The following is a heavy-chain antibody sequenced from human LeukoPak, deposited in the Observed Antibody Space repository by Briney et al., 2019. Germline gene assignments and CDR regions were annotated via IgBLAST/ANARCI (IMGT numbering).Heavy chain of an antibody. J-gene: IGHJ4*02. CDR2: VHHTGAT. Sequence: SETLSLTCSVSGISLSPSYWSWIRQSAGKGLEWIGYVHHTGATDYNPSLESRVTISIDTSRNRFSLKLNSVTTADTAIYYCARDRYRSAGTYPLDYWGQGNLVTVSS. CDR3: ARDRYRSAGTYPLDY. CDR1: GISLSPSY. V-gene: IGHV4-59*01. D-gene: IGHD3-10*01.